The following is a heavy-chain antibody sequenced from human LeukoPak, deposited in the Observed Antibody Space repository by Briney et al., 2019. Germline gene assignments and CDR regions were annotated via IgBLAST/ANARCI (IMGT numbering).Heavy chain of an antibody. CDR2: IKQDGSET. CDR1: GFTLSTYW. CDR3: ARQVEVTQSDFFDS. J-gene: IGHJ4*02. Sequence: GGSLRLSCAASGFTLSTYWMTWVRQAPGKGLEWVANIKQDGSETYYADSVKGRFTISRDNAKNSLYLQMNSLRAEDTAVYYCARQVEVTQSDFFDSWGQRSLVTVPS. V-gene: IGHV3-7*01. D-gene: IGHD2-21*02.